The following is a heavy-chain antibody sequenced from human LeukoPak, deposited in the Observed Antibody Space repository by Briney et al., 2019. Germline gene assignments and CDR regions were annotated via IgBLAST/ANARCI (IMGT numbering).Heavy chain of an antibody. Sequence: PGGSLRLSCAASGFTFSSYWMSWVRQAPGKGLEWVANIKQDGSDKYYVDSVKGRFTTSRDNAKNSLYLQMNSLRAEDTAVYYCARDPPGGSYFDHYFDYWGQGTLVTVSS. CDR2: IKQDGSDK. CDR3: ARDPPGGSYFDHYFDY. J-gene: IGHJ4*02. CDR1: GFTFSSYW. V-gene: IGHV3-7*01. D-gene: IGHD1-26*01.